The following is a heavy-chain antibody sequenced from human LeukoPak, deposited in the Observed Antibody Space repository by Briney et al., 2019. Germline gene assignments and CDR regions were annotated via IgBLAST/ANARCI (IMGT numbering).Heavy chain of an antibody. J-gene: IGHJ3*02. CDR2: ISVRSPT. CDR3: AKCNLDNCREGFHI. V-gene: IGHV3-23*01. D-gene: IGHD1-1*01. Sequence: GGSLRLSCAASGFTLSSNYMSWVRQAPGEGLDWVSSISVRSPTYYLHSLNRRFTIPRHNSNNALFLQMNSLRADHTALYCCAKCNLDNCREGFHIWGQGTMVTVSS. CDR1: GFTLSSNY.